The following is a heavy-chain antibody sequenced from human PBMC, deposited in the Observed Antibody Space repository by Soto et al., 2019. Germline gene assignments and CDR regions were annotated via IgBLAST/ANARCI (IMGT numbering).Heavy chain of an antibody. CDR2: IYYSGST. Sequence: SETLSLTCTVSGGSISSGDYYWSWIRQPPGKGLEWIGYIYYSGSTYYNPSLKSRVAISVDTSKNQFSLKLSSVTAADTAVYSCARALRGYSYGNFDYWGQGTLVTVSS. CDR3: ARALRGYSYGNFDY. CDR1: GGSISSGDYY. V-gene: IGHV4-30-4*01. J-gene: IGHJ4*02. D-gene: IGHD5-18*01.